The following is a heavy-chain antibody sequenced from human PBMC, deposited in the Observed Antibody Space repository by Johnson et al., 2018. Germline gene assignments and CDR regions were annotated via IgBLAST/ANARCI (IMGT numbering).Heavy chain of an antibody. CDR3: ARGEWEMAFDI. D-gene: IGHD1-26*01. Sequence: VQLVQSGGGVVQPGGSLRLSCAASGFTFSSYDMHWVRQATGKGLEWVSAIGTAGDTYYPGSVKGRFTISRENAKNSLYLQMNSLRAGDTAGYYCARGEWEMAFDIWGQGTMVTVSS. CDR1: GFTFSSYD. J-gene: IGHJ3*02. V-gene: IGHV3-13*01. CDR2: IGTAGDT.